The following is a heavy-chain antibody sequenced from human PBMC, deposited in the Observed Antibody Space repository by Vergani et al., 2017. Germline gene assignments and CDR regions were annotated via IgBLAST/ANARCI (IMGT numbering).Heavy chain of an antibody. Sequence: QVQLQESGPGLVKPSETLSLTCAVSGFSIDNGYYWDWLRQPPGKGLEWIGSIYRTGRTHFNPSLKSRVPISVDTSNNHFSLKLSSVTAADTAVYYCTRHWAVVAANNWFDPWGQGTLVTVSS. D-gene: IGHD2-15*01. CDR3: TRHWAVVAANNWFDP. CDR1: GFSIDNGYY. CDR2: IYRTGRT. J-gene: IGHJ5*02. V-gene: IGHV4-38-2*01.